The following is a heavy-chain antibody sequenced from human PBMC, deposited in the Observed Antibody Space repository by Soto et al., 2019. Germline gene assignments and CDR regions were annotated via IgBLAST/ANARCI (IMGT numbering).Heavy chain of an antibody. CDR3: ARVRYYDILTGYSAFDI. CDR1: GFTFSSYA. Sequence: GGSLRLSCAASGFTFSSYAMSWVRQAPGKGLEWVSAISGSGGSAYYADSVKGRFTISRDNSKNTLYLQMNSLRAEDTAVYYCARVRYYDILTGYSAFDIWGQGKMVTVSS. D-gene: IGHD3-9*01. J-gene: IGHJ3*02. V-gene: IGHV3-23*01. CDR2: ISGSGGSA.